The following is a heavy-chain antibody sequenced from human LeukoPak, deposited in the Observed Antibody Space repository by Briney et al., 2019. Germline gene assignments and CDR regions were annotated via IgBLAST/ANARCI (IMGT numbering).Heavy chain of an antibody. CDR2: INADNGNT. Sequence: ASVKVSCKDSGFTFTNYAMHWVRQAPGQRLEWMAWINADNGNTKYSPKFQGRVTITRDTSASTVYMELSSLTSEDTAVYYYAREWVWFGESRYFSYWGQGTLVTVSS. CDR1: GFTFTNYA. J-gene: IGHJ4*02. D-gene: IGHD3-10*01. CDR3: AREWVWFGESRYFSY. V-gene: IGHV1-3*01.